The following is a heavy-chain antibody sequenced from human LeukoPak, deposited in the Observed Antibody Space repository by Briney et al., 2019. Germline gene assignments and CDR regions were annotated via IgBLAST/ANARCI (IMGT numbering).Heavy chain of an antibody. V-gene: IGHV3-48*04. CDR3: ARVDGMVYDNFDY. CDR1: GFTFTSHS. J-gene: IGHJ4*02. D-gene: IGHD2-8*01. Sequence: GRSLRLSCAASGFTFTSHSMIWVRQAPGKGLEWVSYISSSSSTIYYADSVKGRFTISRDNAKNSLYLQMNSLRAEDTTVYYCARVDGMVYDNFDYWGQGTLVTVSS. CDR2: ISSSSSTI.